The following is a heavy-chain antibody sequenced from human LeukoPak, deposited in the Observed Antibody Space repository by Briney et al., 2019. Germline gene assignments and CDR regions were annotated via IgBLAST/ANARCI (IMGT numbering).Heavy chain of an antibody. D-gene: IGHD6-19*01. V-gene: IGHV1-8*02. J-gene: IGHJ4*02. CDR3: ARDMYSSGWCSN. Sequence: ASVKVSCKASGGTFSSYAISWVRQATGQGLEWMGWMNPNSGNTGYAQKFQGRVTMTRNTSISTAYMELSSLRSEDTAVYYCARDMYSSGWCSNWGQGTLVTVSS. CDR1: GGTFSSYA. CDR2: MNPNSGNT.